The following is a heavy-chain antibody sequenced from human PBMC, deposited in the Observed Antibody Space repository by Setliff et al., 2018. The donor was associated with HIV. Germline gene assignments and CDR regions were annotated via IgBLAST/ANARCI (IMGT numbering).Heavy chain of an antibody. J-gene: IGHJ6*02. CDR2: VIPVRDMA. D-gene: IGHD1-26*01. Sequence: ASVKVSCKASGGTLRSYGMTWVRQAPGQGLEWMGTVIPVRDMANYADKFQGRVTLTADRSTSTSYMELRGLRSEDTAVYFCARPTNIDTLYYGSQTFYMYYYGLDVWGQGTTVTVS. V-gene: IGHV1-69*04. CDR3: ARPTNIDTLYYGSQTFYMYYYGLDV. CDR1: GGTLRSYG.